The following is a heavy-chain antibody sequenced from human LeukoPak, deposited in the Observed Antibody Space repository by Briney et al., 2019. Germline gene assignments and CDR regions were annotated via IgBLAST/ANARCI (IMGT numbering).Heavy chain of an antibody. D-gene: IGHD3-10*01. CDR2: IDEHGTTI. V-gene: IGHV3-74*01. Sequence: PGGSLRLSCAASGFTFRRYWMHWVRQAPGEGLVWVSRIDEHGTTIDYADSVRGRFTISRDNAKNTLYLHMNSLRAEDTAMYYCARDVGGAGSHWGQGSLVTVSS. CDR3: ARDVGGAGSH. CDR1: GFTFRRYW. J-gene: IGHJ4*02.